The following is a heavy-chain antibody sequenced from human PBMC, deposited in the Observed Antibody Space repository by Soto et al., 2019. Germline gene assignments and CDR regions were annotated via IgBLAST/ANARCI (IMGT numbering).Heavy chain of an antibody. CDR2: MNPNSGNT. CDR1: GYTFTSYD. J-gene: IGHJ6*02. Sequence: ASVKVSCKASGYTFTSYDINWVRQATGQGLEWMGWMNPNSGNTGYAQKFQGRVTMTRNTSISTAYMELSSLRSEDTAVYYCARWGYCSGGSCYSHPLYYYYGMDVWGQGTTVTVSS. V-gene: IGHV1-8*01. CDR3: ARWGYCSGGSCYSHPLYYYYGMDV. D-gene: IGHD2-15*01.